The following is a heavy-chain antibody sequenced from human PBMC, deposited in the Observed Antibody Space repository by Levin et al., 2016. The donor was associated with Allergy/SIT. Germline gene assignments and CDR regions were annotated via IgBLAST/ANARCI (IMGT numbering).Heavy chain of an antibody. CDR1: GYTFTGYY. CDR2: INPNSGGT. Sequence: ASVKVSCKASGYTFTGYYMHWVRQAPGQGLEWMGWINPNSGGTNYAQKFQGWVTMTRDTSISTAYMELSRLRSDDTAVYYCARRPRITYYYYGMDVWGQGTTVTVSS. CDR3: ARRPRITYYYYGMDV. J-gene: IGHJ6*02. V-gene: IGHV1-2*04. D-gene: IGHD2-15*01.